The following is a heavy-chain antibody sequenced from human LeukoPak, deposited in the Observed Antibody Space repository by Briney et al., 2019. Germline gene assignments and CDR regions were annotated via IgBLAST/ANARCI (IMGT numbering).Heavy chain of an antibody. V-gene: IGHV3-20*04. CDR1: KFTFSDYS. J-gene: IGHJ4*02. D-gene: IGHD3-10*01. CDR3: ARGGWFGELLFDY. Sequence: GGSLRLSCAASKFTFSDYSMSWVRQAPGKGLEWVSGINWNGGSTGYADSVKGRFTISRDNAKNSLYLQMNSLRAEDTALYYCARGGWFGELLFDYWGQGTLVTVSS. CDR2: INWNGGST.